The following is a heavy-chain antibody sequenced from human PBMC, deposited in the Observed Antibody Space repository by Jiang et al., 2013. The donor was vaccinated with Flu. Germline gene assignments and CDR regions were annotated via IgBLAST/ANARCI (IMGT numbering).Heavy chain of an antibody. D-gene: IGHD5-12*01. J-gene: IGHJ4*02. Sequence: TYYRSKWYNDYAVSVKSRITINPDTSKNQFSLQLNSVTPEDTAVYYCAREKDSGYDFPFDYWGQGTLVTVSS. CDR2: TYYRSKWYN. CDR3: AREKDSGYDFPFDY. V-gene: IGHV6-1*01.